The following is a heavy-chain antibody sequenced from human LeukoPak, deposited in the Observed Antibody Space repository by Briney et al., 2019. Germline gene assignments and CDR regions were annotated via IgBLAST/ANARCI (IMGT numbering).Heavy chain of an antibody. CDR2: IYPGDFDT. V-gene: IGHV5-51*01. J-gene: IGHJ3*02. Sequence: GESLKISCKGSGYIFTNYWIGWVRQMPGKGLEWMGIIYPGDFDTRYSPSFEGRVTISADKSIVTAYLQWSSLKASDTAMYYCARQDTAMVLDAFDIWGQGTMVTVSS. CDR3: ARQDTAMVLDAFDI. D-gene: IGHD5-18*01. CDR1: GYIFTNYW.